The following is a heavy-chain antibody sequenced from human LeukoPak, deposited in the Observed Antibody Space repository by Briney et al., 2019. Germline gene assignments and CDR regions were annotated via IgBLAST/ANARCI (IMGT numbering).Heavy chain of an antibody. V-gene: IGHV4-59*08. Sequence: SETLSLTCTVSGGSISSYYWSWIRQPAGKGLEWIGQIYHSGGANYNPSLRSRVTISIDTSKNQLSLRLSSVTAADTAVYYCARHGSYCFDSWGQGTLVTVSS. D-gene: IGHD3-10*01. J-gene: IGHJ4*02. CDR1: GGSISSYY. CDR3: ARHGSYCFDS. CDR2: IYHSGGA.